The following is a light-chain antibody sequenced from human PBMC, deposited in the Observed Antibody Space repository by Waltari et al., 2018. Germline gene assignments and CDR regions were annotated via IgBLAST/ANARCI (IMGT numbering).Light chain of an antibody. CDR1: HSNIGRHS. Sequence: QPVLTQPPSASGTPGQRFTIPSSGSHSNIGRHSVSWYQQLPGTAPKLLIYRSNQRLSGGPDRFSASKSGTSASLAISGLRSEDEADYYCAAWDDSLSAWVFGGGTKLTVL. V-gene: IGLV1-47*01. CDR2: RSN. J-gene: IGLJ3*02. CDR3: AAWDDSLSAWV.